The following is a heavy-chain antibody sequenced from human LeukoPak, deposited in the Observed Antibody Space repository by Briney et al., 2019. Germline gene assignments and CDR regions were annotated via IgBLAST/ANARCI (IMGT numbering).Heavy chain of an antibody. D-gene: IGHD3-9*01. CDR2: ISSSSSYI. J-gene: IGHJ6*03. V-gene: IGHV3-21*01. CDR3: ARDETYYDILTGGHYYYYMDV. Sequence: GGSLRLSCAASGFTFSSYSMNWVRQAPGKGLEWVSSISSSSSYIYYADSVKGRFTISRDNAKNSLYLQMNSLRAEDTAVYYCARDETYYDILTGGHYYYYMDVWGKGTTVTVSS. CDR1: GFTFSSYS.